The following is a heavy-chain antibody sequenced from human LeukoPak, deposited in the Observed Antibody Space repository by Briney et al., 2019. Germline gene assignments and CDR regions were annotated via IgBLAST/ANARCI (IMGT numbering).Heavy chain of an antibody. CDR3: AREADCSGGSCYRGAFDI. J-gene: IGHJ3*02. CDR2: IWYDGSND. CDR1: GFTFSQYA. Sequence: GGSLRLSCAASGFTFSQYAMHWVRQAPGKGLEWVAAIWYDGSNDYYVDSVKGRFTISRDNSKNMVSLQMNSLRAEDTAVYYCAREADCSGGSCYRGAFDIWGQGTTVTVSS. D-gene: IGHD2-15*01. V-gene: IGHV3-33*01.